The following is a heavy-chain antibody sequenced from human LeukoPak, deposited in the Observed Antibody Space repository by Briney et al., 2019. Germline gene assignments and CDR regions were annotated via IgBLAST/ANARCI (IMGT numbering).Heavy chain of an antibody. CDR1: GGSISSYY. V-gene: IGHV4-59*01. CDR3: ARGTYYYDRPLDC. J-gene: IGHJ4*02. D-gene: IGHD3-22*01. CDR2: IYYSGST. Sequence: SETLPLTCTVSGGSISSYYWSWIRQPPGKGLEWIGYIYYSGSTNYNPSLKSRVTISVDTSKNQFSLKLSSVTAADTAVYYCARGTYYYDRPLDCWGQGTLVTVSS.